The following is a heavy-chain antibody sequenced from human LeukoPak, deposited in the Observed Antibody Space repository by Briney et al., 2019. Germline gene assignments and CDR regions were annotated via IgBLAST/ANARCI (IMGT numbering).Heavy chain of an antibody. J-gene: IGHJ6*03. CDR3: AKDGEGFYYYYYMDV. D-gene: IGHD7-27*01. Sequence: GGSLRLSCEASGFTFSSYAMSWVRQAPGKGLEWVSAISGSGGSTYYADSVKGRFTISRDNSKNTLYLQMNSLRAEDTAVYYCAKDGEGFYYYYYMDVWGKGTTVTVSS. CDR1: GFTFSSYA. CDR2: ISGSGGST. V-gene: IGHV3-23*01.